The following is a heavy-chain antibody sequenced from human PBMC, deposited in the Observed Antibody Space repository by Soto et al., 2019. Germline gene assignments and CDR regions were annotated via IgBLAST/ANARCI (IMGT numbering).Heavy chain of an antibody. CDR3: ARGPAAGSN. J-gene: IGHJ4*02. CDR1: GFTFSSFW. D-gene: IGHD6-13*01. CDR2: IKQDGTEE. V-gene: IGHV3-7*03. Sequence: GGSLRLSCAASGFTFSSFWMTWVRQAPGKGLEWVANIKQDGTEEFYVDSVKGRFTISRDNAKNSLYLQMNRLRVEDTAVYYCARGPAAGSNWGQGTLVTVSS.